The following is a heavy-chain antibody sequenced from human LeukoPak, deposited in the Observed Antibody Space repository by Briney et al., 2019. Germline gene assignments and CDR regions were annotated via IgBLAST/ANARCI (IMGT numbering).Heavy chain of an antibody. CDR1: GYTFTSYC. Sequence: ASVKVSCKASGYTFTSYCMHWVRQAPGQGLEYMGIINPSGGGASYAPKFQGRVTMTRDTSTSTFYMELSSLRSEDTAVYYCARDPGSSFPQNWFDPWGQGTLVTVSS. CDR3: ARDPGSSFPQNWFDP. CDR2: INPSGGGA. V-gene: IGHV1-46*01. D-gene: IGHD3-10*01. J-gene: IGHJ5*02.